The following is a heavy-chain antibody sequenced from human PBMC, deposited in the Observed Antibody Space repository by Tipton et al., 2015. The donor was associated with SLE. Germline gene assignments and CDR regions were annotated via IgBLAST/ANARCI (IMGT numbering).Heavy chain of an antibody. D-gene: IGHD1-1*01. CDR3: ARFLEGPYGMDV. J-gene: IGHJ6*02. Sequence: TLSLTCTVSGGSISSYYWSWIRQPPGKGLEWIGSIYYSGSTSYSPSLKSRVTISVDKSKNQFSLRLSSVTAADTAVYYCARFLEGPYGMDVWGQGTTVTVSS. CDR2: IYYSGST. CDR1: GGSISSYY. V-gene: IGHV4-59*12.